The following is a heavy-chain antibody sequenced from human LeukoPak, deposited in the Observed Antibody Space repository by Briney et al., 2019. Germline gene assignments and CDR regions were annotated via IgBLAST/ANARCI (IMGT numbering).Heavy chain of an antibody. CDR3: ARDHFGVVD. CDR1: GFTVDSNY. V-gene: IGHV3-53*01. Sequence: GGSLRLSCAASGFTVDSNYMSWVCQAPGKGLEWVSVIYSGGSTKHADSVKGRFTISRDNSKNTLYLQMNSLRAEDTAVYYCARDHFGVVDWGQGTLVTVSS. D-gene: IGHD3-3*01. J-gene: IGHJ4*02. CDR2: IYSGGST.